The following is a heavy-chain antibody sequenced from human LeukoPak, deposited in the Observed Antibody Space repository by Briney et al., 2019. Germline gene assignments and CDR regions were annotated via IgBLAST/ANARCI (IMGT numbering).Heavy chain of an antibody. V-gene: IGHV3-23*01. CDR3: ARDLGHYYDTSI. D-gene: IGHD3-22*01. CDR2: IGESGDDT. J-gene: IGHJ3*02. CDR1: GLTFSIYA. Sequence: GSLRLSCAASGLTFSIYAMSWVRQARGRGLEWVSGIGESGDDTYYADSVKGRFTVSRDNFKNTLYLQINSLRVEDTAVYYCARDLGHYYDTSIWGQGTMVTVSS.